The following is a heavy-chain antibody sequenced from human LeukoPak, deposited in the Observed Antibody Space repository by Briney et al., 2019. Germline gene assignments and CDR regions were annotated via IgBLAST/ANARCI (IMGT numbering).Heavy chain of an antibody. Sequence: PSETLSLTCAVYGGSFSGYYWSWIRQPPGKGLEWIGEINHSGSTNYNPSLKSRVTTSVDTSKNQFSLKLSSVTAADTAVYYCARNWRGHYYDSSGYYYGSGPNYYYGMDVWGQGTTVTVSS. D-gene: IGHD3-22*01. CDR1: GGSFSGYY. J-gene: IGHJ6*02. CDR2: INHSGST. V-gene: IGHV4-34*01. CDR3: ARNWRGHYYDSSGYYYGSGPNYYYGMDV.